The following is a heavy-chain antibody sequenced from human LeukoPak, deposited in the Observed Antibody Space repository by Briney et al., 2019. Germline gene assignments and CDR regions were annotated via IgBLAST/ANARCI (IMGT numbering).Heavy chain of an antibody. CDR2: INPSGGST. CDR3: ARDSAYYDSSGIGYYYYGMDV. V-gene: IGHV1-46*01. CDR1: GYTFTSYY. D-gene: IGHD3-22*01. Sequence: RASVKVSCKASGYTFTSYYMHWVRQAPGQGLEWMGIINPSGGSTSYAQKFQGRVTMTRDTSTSTVYMELSSLRSEDTAVYYCARDSAYYDSSGIGYYYYGMDVWGQGTTVTVSS. J-gene: IGHJ6*02.